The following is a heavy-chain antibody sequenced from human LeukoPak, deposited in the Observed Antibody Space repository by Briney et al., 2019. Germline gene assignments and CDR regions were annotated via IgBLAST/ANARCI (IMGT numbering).Heavy chain of an antibody. CDR2: IYYSGST. V-gene: IGHV4-59*12. Sequence: SETLSLTCTVSGGSISSYYWSWIRQPPGKGLEWIGYIYYSGSTNYNPSLKSRVTISVDTSKNQFSLKLSSVTAADTAVYYCAREWGSGEQWLVHPPYYFDYWGQGTLVTVSS. D-gene: IGHD6-19*01. CDR1: GGSISSYY. CDR3: AREWGSGEQWLVHPPYYFDY. J-gene: IGHJ4*02.